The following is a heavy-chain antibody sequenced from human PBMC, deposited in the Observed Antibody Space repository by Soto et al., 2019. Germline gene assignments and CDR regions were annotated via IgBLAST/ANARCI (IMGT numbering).Heavy chain of an antibody. D-gene: IGHD2-15*01. CDR2: ISYDGSNK. J-gene: IGHJ6*02. CDR1: GFTFSSYA. CDR3: ARDVVVAATSYYGMDV. V-gene: IGHV3-30-3*01. Sequence: QVQLVESGGGVVQPGRSLRLSCAASGFTFSSYAMHWVRQAPGKGLEWVAVISYDGSNKYYADSVKGRFTISRDNSKNTLYLQMNSLRADDTAVYYCARDVVVAATSYYGMDVWGQGTTVTVSS.